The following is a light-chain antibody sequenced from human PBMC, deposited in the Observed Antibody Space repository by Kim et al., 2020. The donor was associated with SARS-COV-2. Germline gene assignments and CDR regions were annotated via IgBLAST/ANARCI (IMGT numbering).Light chain of an antibody. CDR1: QTLNSS. Sequence: DIQFSQSPSSLSASLGDRVTITGRASQTLNSSLNWCQQSPGKAPKLLIYAASTLQSGVPSRFSGSGFGTDFTLTINSLQPEDVATYYCQQSYSNLYTFGQGTKLEI. J-gene: IGKJ2*01. V-gene: IGKV1-39*01. CDR3: QQSYSNLYT. CDR2: AAS.